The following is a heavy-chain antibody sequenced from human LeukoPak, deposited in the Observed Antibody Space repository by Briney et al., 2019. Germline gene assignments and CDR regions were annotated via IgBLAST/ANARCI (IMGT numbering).Heavy chain of an antibody. D-gene: IGHD3-16*01. CDR2: VDPNTGDT. J-gene: IGHJ4*02. V-gene: IGHV1-2*02. CDR1: GYNFIGYY. Sequence: RASVKVSCKASGYNFIGYYIHWVRQAPEQGLEWMGWVDPNTGDTDYAQKFQGRVAMTTDTPITTAYMDLSRLRSDDTAVYFCARGPGLRLGEGLDCWGQGTLVAVSS. CDR3: ARGPGLRLGEGLDC.